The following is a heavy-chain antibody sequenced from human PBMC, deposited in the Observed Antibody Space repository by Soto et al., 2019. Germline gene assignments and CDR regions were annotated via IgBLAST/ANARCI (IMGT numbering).Heavy chain of an antibody. D-gene: IGHD3-22*01. J-gene: IGHJ4*02. V-gene: IGHV3-7*01. CDR2: IKQDGSEK. CDR1: GFTFSSYL. Sequence: EVPLVASGGVLVQPWGSLSLSCAASGFTFSSYLMSWFRQAPRTGLERVANIKQDGSEKYYVDSVKGRFTMSRNNAKNSLYLHMNSLRGDDAAVYYCGRAFDGSGYYYVRYFDYWGQGTLVTVSS. CDR3: GRAFDGSGYYYVRYFDY.